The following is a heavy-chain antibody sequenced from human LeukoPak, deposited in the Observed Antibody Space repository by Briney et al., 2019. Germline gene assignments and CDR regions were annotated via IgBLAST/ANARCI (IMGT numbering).Heavy chain of an antibody. V-gene: IGHV3-7*01. J-gene: IGHJ4*02. D-gene: IGHD6-19*01. CDR2: IKQDGSEK. Sequence: GGSLRLSCAASGFTFSGYWMNWVRQAPGKGLEWVANIKQDGSEKYYVDSVKGRFTISRDNAKNSLYLQMNSLRAEDTAVYFCAGGSGWVTDSWGQGTLVTVSS. CDR3: AGGSGWVTDS. CDR1: GFTFSGYW.